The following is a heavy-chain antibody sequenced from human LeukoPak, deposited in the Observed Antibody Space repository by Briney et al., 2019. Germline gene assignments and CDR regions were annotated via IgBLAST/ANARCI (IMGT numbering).Heavy chain of an antibody. D-gene: IGHD3-22*01. Sequence: TGGSLRLSCAASGFTVSSNYMSWVRQAPGRGLEWVSVIYSGGSTYYADSVKGRFTISRDNSKNTLYLQMNSLRAADTAVYYCASTRRGYYYDSSAWGQGTLVTVSS. CDR1: GFTVSSNY. CDR3: ASTRRGYYYDSSA. CDR2: IYSGGST. J-gene: IGHJ5*02. V-gene: IGHV3-66*01.